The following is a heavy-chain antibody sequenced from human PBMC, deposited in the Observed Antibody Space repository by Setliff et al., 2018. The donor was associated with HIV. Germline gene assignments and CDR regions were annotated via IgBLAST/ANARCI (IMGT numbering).Heavy chain of an antibody. Sequence: SETLSLTCSVSGGSINNYYWSWIRLTPGKGLQWIGCIYYTGNTNYNPSLKSRVTMSVDTSNNQSSLKLTSVTAADSAVYYCARRSGASYYSEFYYHMDVWGKGTTVTVSS. J-gene: IGHJ6*03. CDR3: ARRSGASYYSEFYYHMDV. D-gene: IGHD2-15*01. CDR2: IYYTGNT. CDR1: GGSINNYY. V-gene: IGHV4-59*08.